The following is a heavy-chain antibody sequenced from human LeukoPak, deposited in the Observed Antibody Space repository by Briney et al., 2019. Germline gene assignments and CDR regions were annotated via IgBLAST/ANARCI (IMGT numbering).Heavy chain of an antibody. V-gene: IGHV4-38-2*01. J-gene: IGHJ5*02. CDR3: ARVCCYFDSGSNPNWFDP. CDR2: ICQSGST. CDR1: GFTFSSYG. Sequence: GSLRLSCAASGFTFSSYGMHWVRQAPGKGLEWIGSICQSGSTYYSPSLKSRVILSLDTSKNQFSLRLSSVTAADTAVYYCARVCCYFDSGSNPNWFDPWGQGTLVTVPS. D-gene: IGHD3-10*01.